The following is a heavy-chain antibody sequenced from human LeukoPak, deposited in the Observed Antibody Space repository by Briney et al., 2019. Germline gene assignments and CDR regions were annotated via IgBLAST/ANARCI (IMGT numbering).Heavy chain of an antibody. CDR2: IFPGDSDT. Sequence: PGESLKISCKGSGFPLSSYWIAWVRHMPGEGLELMGFIFPGDSDTRYSPSFEGQVSISVDNSINNAYLKWSSLKASDTAMYYCARQVYGDYDAFDMWGRGTMVTVCS. D-gene: IGHD4-17*01. CDR1: GFPLSSYW. V-gene: IGHV5-51*01. CDR3: ARQVYGDYDAFDM. J-gene: IGHJ3*02.